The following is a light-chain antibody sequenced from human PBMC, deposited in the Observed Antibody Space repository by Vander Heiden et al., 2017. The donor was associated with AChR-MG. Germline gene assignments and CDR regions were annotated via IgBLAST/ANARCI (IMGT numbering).Light chain of an antibody. J-gene: IGLJ2*01. CDR2: DVS. CDR3: SSYTNSSTLRAV. V-gene: IGLV2-14*01. CDR1: GIYVGGYSY. Sequence: QSALTLPASVVGSPGQSITISCTGPGIYVGGYSYVSWYQQHPGTAPKLMIYDVSKRPSGVSNRFSDSKSGNTTSLTTSRLQAEDEADYYCSSYTNSSTLRAVFGGGTKLTVL.